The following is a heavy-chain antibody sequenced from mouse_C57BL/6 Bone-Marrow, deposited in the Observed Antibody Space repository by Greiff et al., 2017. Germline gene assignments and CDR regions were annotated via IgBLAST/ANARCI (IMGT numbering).Heavy chain of an antibody. Sequence: VQLQQPGAELVMPGASVKLSCKASGYTFTSYWMHWVKQRPGQGLEWIGEIDPSDSYTNYNPKFKGKSTLTVDQSSSTAYMQLSSLTSEDSAVYYSAKLGTTVVADAMDYWGQGTSVTVSS. D-gene: IGHD1-1*01. CDR1: GYTFTSYW. CDR2: IDPSDSYT. V-gene: IGHV1-69*01. J-gene: IGHJ4*01. CDR3: AKLGTTVVADAMDY.